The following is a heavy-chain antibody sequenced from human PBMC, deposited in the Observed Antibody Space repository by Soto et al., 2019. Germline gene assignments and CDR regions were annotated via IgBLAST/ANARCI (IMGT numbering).Heavy chain of an antibody. CDR3: AREIEGPPPKTHRFLDY. J-gene: IGHJ4*02. CDR1: GYTFTSYG. V-gene: IGHV1-18*04. D-gene: IGHD3-10*01. CDR2: ISAYNGNT. Sequence: ASVKVSCKASGYTFTSYGISWVRQAPGQGLEWMGWISAYNGNTNYAQKLQGRVTMTTDTSTSTAYMELRSLRSEDTAVYYCAREIEGPPPKTHRFLDYWGQGTLVTVSS.